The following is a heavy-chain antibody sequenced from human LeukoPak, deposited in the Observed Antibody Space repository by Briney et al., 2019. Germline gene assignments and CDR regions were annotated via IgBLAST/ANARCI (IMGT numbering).Heavy chain of an antibody. Sequence: GGSLRLSCAASGFTFSTYAMSWVRQAPGKGLVWVSRINGDGGSTTYADSVKGRFTISRDNAKNTLYLQMNSLRAEDTAVYYCARDRTYYYDSSGYPYRDYWGQGTLVTVSS. D-gene: IGHD3-22*01. CDR1: GFTFSTYA. CDR2: INGDGGST. CDR3: ARDRTYYYDSSGYPYRDY. J-gene: IGHJ4*02. V-gene: IGHV3-74*01.